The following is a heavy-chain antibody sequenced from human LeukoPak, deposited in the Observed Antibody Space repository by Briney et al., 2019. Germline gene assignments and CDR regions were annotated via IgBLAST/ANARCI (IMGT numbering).Heavy chain of an antibody. CDR2: IYYSGST. Sequence: SETLSLTCTVSGGSISRYYWSWIRQPPGKGLEWIGYIYYSGSTNYNPSLKSRVTISVDTSKNQFSLKLSSVTAADTAVYYCARGPPVGQLVVGGFDYWGQGTLVTVSS. J-gene: IGHJ4*02. V-gene: IGHV4-59*01. CDR3: ARGPPVGQLVVGGFDY. D-gene: IGHD6-6*01. CDR1: GGSISRYY.